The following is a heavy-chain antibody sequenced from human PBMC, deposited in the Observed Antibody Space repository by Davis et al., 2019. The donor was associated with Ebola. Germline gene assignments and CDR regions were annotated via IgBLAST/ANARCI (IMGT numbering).Heavy chain of an antibody. D-gene: IGHD6-25*01. CDR1: GFTFTDYY. CDR3: ARRLDAFDV. V-gene: IGHV3-11*01. J-gene: IGHJ3*01. CDR2: IGGSGSSV. Sequence: GGSLRPSCAASGFTFTDYYMSWIRQAPGTGLEWVSHIGGSGSSVFYADSVKGRFTISRDNSKNSLYLQMDSLRAEDTAVYYCARRLDAFDVWGQGTVVSVS.